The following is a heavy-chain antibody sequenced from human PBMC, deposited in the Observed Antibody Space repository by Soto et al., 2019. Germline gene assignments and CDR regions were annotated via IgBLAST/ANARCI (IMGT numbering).Heavy chain of an antibody. CDR3: LAWGKENCFDP. CDR2: MNPNSGNT. V-gene: IGHV1-8*01. CDR1: GYTFTSYD. D-gene: IGHD1-26*01. Sequence: GASVKVSCKASGYTFTSYDINWVRQATGQGLEWMGWMNPNSGNTGYAQKLQGRVTMTRNTSISTAYMELSSLRSEDTAVYYCLAWGKENCFDPWGQGTRVTVSS. J-gene: IGHJ5*02.